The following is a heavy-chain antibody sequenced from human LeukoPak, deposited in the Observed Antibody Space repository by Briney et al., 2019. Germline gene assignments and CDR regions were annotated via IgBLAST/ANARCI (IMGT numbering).Heavy chain of an antibody. Sequence: GASLRLSCAASGFTFSNYAMSWVRQAPGKGLEWVSAITGSGGNTYYADSVKGRFTISRDNSKNTVFLQMNSLRAEDTAVYYCAKWGDYDVLTGFYVSDYWGQGTLVTVSS. J-gene: IGHJ4*02. CDR3: AKWGDYDVLTGFYVSDY. V-gene: IGHV3-23*01. D-gene: IGHD3-9*01. CDR2: ITGSGGNT. CDR1: GFTFSNYA.